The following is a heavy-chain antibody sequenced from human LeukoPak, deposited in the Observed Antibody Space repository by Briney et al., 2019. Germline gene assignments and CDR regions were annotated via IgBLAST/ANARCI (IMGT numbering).Heavy chain of an antibody. CDR2: LSSYNGNT. V-gene: IGHV1-18*01. Sequence: ASVKVSCKASGYTFTSYGISWVRQAPGQGLEWMGWLSSYNGNTNYAQKFQGRATMTTDTSTSTAYMDLRSLRSDDTAVYYCARAPRITILGVVTRYYYYMDVWGKGTTVTVSS. D-gene: IGHD3-3*01. CDR1: GYTFTSYG. J-gene: IGHJ6*03. CDR3: ARAPRITILGVVTRYYYYMDV.